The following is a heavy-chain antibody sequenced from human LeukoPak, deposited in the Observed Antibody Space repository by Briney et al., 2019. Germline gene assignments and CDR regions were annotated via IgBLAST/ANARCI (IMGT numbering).Heavy chain of an antibody. J-gene: IGHJ4*02. Sequence: SETLSLTCAVYGGSFSGYYWSWIRQPPGKGLEWIGEINHSGSTNYNPSLKCRVTISVDTSKNQFSLKLGSVTAADTAVYYCARGLSYGYSFDYWGQGTLVTVSS. CDR1: GGSFSGYY. CDR2: INHSGST. V-gene: IGHV4-34*01. CDR3: ARGLSYGYSFDY. D-gene: IGHD5-18*01.